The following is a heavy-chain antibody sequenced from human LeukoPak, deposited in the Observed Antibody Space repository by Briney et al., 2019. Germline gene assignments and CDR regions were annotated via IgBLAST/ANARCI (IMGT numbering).Heavy chain of an antibody. V-gene: IGHV4-59*01. Sequence: PSETLSPTCTVSGGSISSYYWSWIRQPPGKGLEWIGNIYYSGRTNYNPFLKSRVTISVDTSKNQFSLKLSSVTAADTAVYYCARGPDYGDYGGAFDIWGQGTMVTVSS. J-gene: IGHJ3*02. D-gene: IGHD4-17*01. CDR1: GGSISSYY. CDR2: IYYSGRT. CDR3: ARGPDYGDYGGAFDI.